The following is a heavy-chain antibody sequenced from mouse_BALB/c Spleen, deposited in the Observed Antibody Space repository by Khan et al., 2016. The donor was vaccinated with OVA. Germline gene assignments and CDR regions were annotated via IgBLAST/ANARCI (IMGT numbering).Heavy chain of an antibody. CDR3: ARHNYGPFAY. V-gene: IGHV5-9-3*01. CDR1: GFTFSTYA. D-gene: IGHD1-1*01. Sequence: VELVESGGDLVKPGGSLKLSCAAAGFTFSTYAMSWVRQTPDKRLEWVATISTAGDYIYYPDSVQGRFTISRDNAKNTLYLQMSSLRAEDTAKYYCARHNYGPFAYWGQGTLVTVSA. CDR2: ISTAGDYI. J-gene: IGHJ3*01.